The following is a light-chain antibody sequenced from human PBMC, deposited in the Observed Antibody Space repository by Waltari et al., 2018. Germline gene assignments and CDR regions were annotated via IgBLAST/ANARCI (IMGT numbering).Light chain of an antibody. CDR1: SSDIGTNTF. CDR2: EAT. V-gene: IGLV2-23*01. Sequence: SALTQPASVSGSPGQSITISCPCTSSDIGTNTFVSWYQEYPGKAPKLIIYEATKRPSGVSDRFSASKSGNTASLTISGLQADDEADYSCCSYAGGTAYVFGTGTRVTVL. J-gene: IGLJ1*01. CDR3: CSYAGGTAYV.